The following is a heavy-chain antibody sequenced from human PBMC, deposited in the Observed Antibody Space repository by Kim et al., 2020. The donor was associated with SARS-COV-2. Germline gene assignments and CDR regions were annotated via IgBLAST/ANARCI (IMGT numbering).Heavy chain of an antibody. CDR3: ARHSRITILGVVIIGYFDY. V-gene: IGHV4-59*08. Sequence: SRVTISVDTSKNQFSLKLGCVTAADTAVYYCARHSRITILGVVIIGYFDYWGQGTLVTVSS. J-gene: IGHJ4*02. D-gene: IGHD3-3*01.